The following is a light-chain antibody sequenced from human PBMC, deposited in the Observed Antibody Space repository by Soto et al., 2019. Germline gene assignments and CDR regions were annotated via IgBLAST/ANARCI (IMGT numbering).Light chain of an antibody. CDR3: ASYTASSTVV. V-gene: IGLV2-14*01. CDR1: SSDVGGYNY. J-gene: IGLJ1*01. CDR2: EVR. Sequence: QSALTQPASVSGSPGQSITISCTGTSSDVGGYNYVSWYQQHAGKAPKILIYEVRYRPSGVSNRFSASKSGNTASLTISGLQAEDEADYYCASYTASSTVVFGTGTKVTVL.